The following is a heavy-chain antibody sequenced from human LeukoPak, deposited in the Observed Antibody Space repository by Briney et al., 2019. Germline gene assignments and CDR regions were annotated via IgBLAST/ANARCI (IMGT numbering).Heavy chain of an antibody. V-gene: IGHV4-30-2*01. CDR2: IYHSGST. CDR1: GGSISRGGYS. CDR3: GGGGYYYGMDV. Sequence: SETLSLTCAVSGGSISRGGYSWSWIRQPPGKGLKWIGCIYHSGSTYYNPSLKSRVTISVDRSKNQFSLKLSSVTAADTAVYYCGGGGYYYGMDVWGQGTTVTVSS. J-gene: IGHJ6*02. D-gene: IGHD3-16*01.